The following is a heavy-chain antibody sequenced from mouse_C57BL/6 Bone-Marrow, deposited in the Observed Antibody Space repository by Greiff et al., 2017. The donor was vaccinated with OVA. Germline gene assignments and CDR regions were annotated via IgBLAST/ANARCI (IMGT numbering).Heavy chain of an antibody. CDR3: APSNYYYAMDY. J-gene: IGHJ4*01. V-gene: IGHV5-4*01. Sequence: EVQGVESGGGLVKPGGSLKLSCAASGFTFSSYAMSWVRQTQEERLEWVATISDGGSYTYYPDNVKGRFTISRDNAKNNLYLQMSHLKSEDTAMYYCAPSNYYYAMDYWGQGTSVTVSS. D-gene: IGHD2-5*01. CDR1: GFTFSSYA. CDR2: ISDGGSYT.